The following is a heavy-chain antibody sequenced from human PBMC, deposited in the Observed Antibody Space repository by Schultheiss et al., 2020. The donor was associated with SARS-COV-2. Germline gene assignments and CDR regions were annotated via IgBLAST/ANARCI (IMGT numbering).Heavy chain of an antibody. V-gene: IGHV4-38-2*01. Sequence: SQTLSLTCAVSGYSIRSGYYWGWIRQPPGKGLEWIGSIYHSESTYYNPSLKSRVTIFLDTSKNQFSLKLSSVTAADTAVYYCARGLRGYSYGYAIYYYGMDVWGQGTTVTVSS. D-gene: IGHD5-18*01. J-gene: IGHJ6*02. CDR1: GYSIRSGYY. CDR3: ARGLRGYSYGYAIYYYGMDV. CDR2: IYHSEST.